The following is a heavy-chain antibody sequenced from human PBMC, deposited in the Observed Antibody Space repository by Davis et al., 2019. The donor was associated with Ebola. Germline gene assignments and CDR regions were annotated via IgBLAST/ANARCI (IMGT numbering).Heavy chain of an antibody. CDR3: ARNLEPLPWDV. D-gene: IGHD1-1*01. Sequence: AASVKVSCKASGYTFTGYYMHWVRQAPGQGLEWMGWINPNSGGTNYAQKFQGWVTMTRDTSISTAYMELSSLRSEDTAVYYCARNLEPLPWDVWGQGTTVTVSS. CDR2: INPNSGGT. CDR1: GYTFTGYY. V-gene: IGHV1-2*04. J-gene: IGHJ6*02.